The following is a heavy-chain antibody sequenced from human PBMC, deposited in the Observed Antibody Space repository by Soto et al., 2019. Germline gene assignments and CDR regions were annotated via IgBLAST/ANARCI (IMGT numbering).Heavy chain of an antibody. Sequence: QVPLVQSGAEVKKPGASVKVSCKASGYTFTSYGISWVRQAPGQGLEWMGWISAYNGNTNYAQKLQGRVTMTTDTSTSTAYMELRSLRSDDTAVYYCARWGHYDSSGYYYYYGMDVWGQGTTVTVSS. CDR1: GYTFTSYG. CDR2: ISAYNGNT. D-gene: IGHD3-22*01. CDR3: ARWGHYDSSGYYYYYGMDV. J-gene: IGHJ6*02. V-gene: IGHV1-18*01.